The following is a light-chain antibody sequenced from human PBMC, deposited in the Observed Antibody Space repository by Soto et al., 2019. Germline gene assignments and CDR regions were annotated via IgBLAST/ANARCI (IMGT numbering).Light chain of an antibody. CDR1: QSISTY. CDR3: QPYYRYPWT. Sequence: DIQITQYPSTRSASVGDRSGITWGASQSISTYLAWYQQKPGKAPKLLIYKASSLESGVPSSFSGSASGEDFPLPISSLQTDDFATYYCQPYYRYPWTFGPGPQVDIK. CDR2: KAS. V-gene: IGKV1-5*03. J-gene: IGKJ1*01.